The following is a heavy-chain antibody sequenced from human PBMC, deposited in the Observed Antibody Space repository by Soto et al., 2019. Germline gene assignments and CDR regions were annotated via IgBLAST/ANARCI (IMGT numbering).Heavy chain of an antibody. Sequence: GASVKVSCKASGYTFTSYAMHWVRQAPGQRLEWMGWINAGNGNTKYSQKFQGRVTMTTDTSTSTAYMELRSLRSDDTAVYYCARRELEPDYWGQGTLVTVSS. V-gene: IGHV1-3*01. CDR2: INAGNGNT. D-gene: IGHD1-1*01. CDR1: GYTFTSYA. J-gene: IGHJ4*02. CDR3: ARRELEPDY.